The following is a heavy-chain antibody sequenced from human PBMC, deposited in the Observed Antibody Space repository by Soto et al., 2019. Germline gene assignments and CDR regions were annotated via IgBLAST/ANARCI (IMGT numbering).Heavy chain of an antibody. CDR3: ARDRGSRSYAMDV. V-gene: IGHV4-59*01. CDR1: DDSISDYY. Sequence: SLTCTVADDSISDYYWSWIRQPPGKGLEWIGNIYYSGSTNYNPSLKSRVTISVDTSKNQFSLKLTSVTAADTAVYYCARDRGSRSYAMDVWGQGTTVTVSS. CDR2: IYYSGST. D-gene: IGHD1-26*01. J-gene: IGHJ6*02.